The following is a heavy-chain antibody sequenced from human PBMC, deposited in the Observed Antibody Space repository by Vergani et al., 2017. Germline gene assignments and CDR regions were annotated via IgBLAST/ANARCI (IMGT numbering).Heavy chain of an antibody. CDR3: ASGGHGSENGGAYQL. CDR1: GYIFSNFW. Sequence: EKQLVQSGSETKKPGESLKISCQAFGYIFSNFWIGWVRQRPGGGLEWMGIIYPGDSEVKSNPTFRGQVIFSVDTSVNAAYLQWRSLQASDTATYFCASGGHGSENGGAYQLWGQGTNITVSS. V-gene: IGHV5-51*01. D-gene: IGHD3-10*01. J-gene: IGHJ3*01. CDR2: IYPGDSEV.